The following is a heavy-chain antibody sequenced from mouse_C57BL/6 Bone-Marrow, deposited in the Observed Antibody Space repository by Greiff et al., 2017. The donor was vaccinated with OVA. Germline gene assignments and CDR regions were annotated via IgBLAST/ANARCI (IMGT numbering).Heavy chain of an antibody. CDR1: GYTFTSYW. D-gene: IGHD2-4*01. CDR3: ARGDYDGGYWYFDV. CDR2: IYPSASET. Sequence: QVQLQQPGAELVRPGSSVKLSCKASGYTFTSYWMDWVKQRPGQGLEWIGNIYPSASETHSNQKFKDKATLTVEKSSSTAYMQLSSLTSEDSAVYYCARGDYDGGYWYFDVWGTGTTVTVSS. J-gene: IGHJ1*03. V-gene: IGHV1-61*01.